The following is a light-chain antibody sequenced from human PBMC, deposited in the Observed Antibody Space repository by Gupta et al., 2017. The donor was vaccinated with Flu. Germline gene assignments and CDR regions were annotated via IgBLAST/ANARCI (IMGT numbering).Light chain of an antibody. CDR3: QSYDSSLSVWV. CDR2: GNS. V-gene: IGLV1-40*01. CDR1: GPNIGAGYD. Sequence: QSVLTQPPSLSGAPAQRATIPCTGGGPNIGAGYDVHWYQQLPGSSPKVLIYGNSNRPSGVPDRFSGSKSATSPSLAIAGLQAEDEADYYCQSYDSSLSVWVFGGGTKLTVL. J-gene: IGLJ3*02.